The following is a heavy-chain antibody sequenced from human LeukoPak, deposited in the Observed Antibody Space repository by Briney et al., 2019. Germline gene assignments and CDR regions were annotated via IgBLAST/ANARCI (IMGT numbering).Heavy chain of an antibody. CDR2: FYSGGTT. Sequence: PSATLSLTCTVSGDSVTSGEFHWNWIRQSPGKGLEWIGYFYSGGTTTYNPSFRSRVTISVDTSNNKVSLRLSSVTAADTAVYYCARDSRGYSEYAPVWGQGTMVIVSS. V-gene: IGHV4-61*08. CDR3: ARDSRGYSEYAPV. CDR1: GDSVTSGEFH. J-gene: IGHJ3*01. D-gene: IGHD5-12*01.